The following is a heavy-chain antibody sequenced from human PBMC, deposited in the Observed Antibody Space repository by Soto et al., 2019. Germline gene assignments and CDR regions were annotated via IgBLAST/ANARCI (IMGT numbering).Heavy chain of an antibody. J-gene: IGHJ4*02. Sequence: QVQLVQSGAEVKKPGASVKVACKVSGYTFTAYQMHWVRQAPGQGLEWLGWIHPNSGGTNYAQKFQGRVTMTRDTSISTAYMEMSRLRSDDTAVYFCARDANYVYVSYYYDYWSQGALLTVTS. CDR1: GYTFTAYQ. D-gene: IGHD3-16*01. CDR3: ARDANYVYVSYYYDY. CDR2: IHPNSGGT. V-gene: IGHV1-2*02.